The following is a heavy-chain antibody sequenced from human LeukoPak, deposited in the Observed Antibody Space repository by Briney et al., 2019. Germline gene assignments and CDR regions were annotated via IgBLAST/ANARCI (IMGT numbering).Heavy chain of an antibody. CDR3: ARLQFLSGGYYAFDS. J-gene: IGHJ4*02. V-gene: IGHV4-39*07. D-gene: IGHD3-3*01. CDR2: IYYRGST. Sequence: SETLSLTCTVSGGSISSSNYCWGWIRQPPGKGLEWIGSIYYRGSTYYNPSLKSRVTISADTSKNQFSLRLSSVTAADTAVYYCARLQFLSGGYYAFDSWGQGSQVSVSS. CDR1: GGSISSSNYC.